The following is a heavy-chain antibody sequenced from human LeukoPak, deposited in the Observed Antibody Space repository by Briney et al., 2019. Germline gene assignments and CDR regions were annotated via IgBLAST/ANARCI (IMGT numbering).Heavy chain of an antibody. Sequence: PSETHTLTCTVSGGSITSYYWSWTRQPPGKGLEWIGNIYYSGSTNYNPSLKSGVTISIDTSKNQFSLKLSSVTAADTAVYYCASTANYYGSGSYYSHWGQGTLVTVSS. CDR3: ASTANYYGSGSYYSH. V-gene: IGHV4-59*01. CDR1: GGSITSYY. CDR2: IYYSGST. D-gene: IGHD3-10*01. J-gene: IGHJ1*01.